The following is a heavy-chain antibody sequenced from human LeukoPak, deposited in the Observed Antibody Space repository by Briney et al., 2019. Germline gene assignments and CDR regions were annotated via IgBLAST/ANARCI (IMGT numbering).Heavy chain of an antibody. V-gene: IGHV3-23*01. Sequence: GGSLRPSCAASGFTFSSYAMSWVRQAPGKGLEWVSAISGSGGSTYYADSVKGRFTISRDNSKNTLYLQMNSLRAEDTAVYYCAIPGGYYDFWSGSLYFDYWGQGTLVTVSS. D-gene: IGHD3-3*01. CDR2: ISGSGGST. CDR1: GFTFSSYA. CDR3: AIPGGYYDFWSGSLYFDY. J-gene: IGHJ4*02.